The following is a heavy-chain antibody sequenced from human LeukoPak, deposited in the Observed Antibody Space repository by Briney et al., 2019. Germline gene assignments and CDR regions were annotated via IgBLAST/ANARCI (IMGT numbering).Heavy chain of an antibody. CDR2: IYSPGTN. D-gene: IGHD3-22*01. CDR3: ARGIGTSYESSRDAFDI. Sequence: SETLSLTYSVSAGSINSEDYYWSWIRQPAGKGLEWIGRIYSPGTNYNYNPSLKSRVTISIDTSKNQFSLKLTSVTAGDTAVYYCARGIGTSYESSRDAFDIWGQGTMVTVSS. V-gene: IGHV4-61*02. CDR1: AGSINSEDYY. J-gene: IGHJ3*02.